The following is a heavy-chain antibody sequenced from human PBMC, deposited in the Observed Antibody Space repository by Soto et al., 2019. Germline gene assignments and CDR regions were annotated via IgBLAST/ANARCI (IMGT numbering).Heavy chain of an antibody. CDR1: GFIFSAFG. D-gene: IGHD1-26*01. CDR2: LSNDGSNK. J-gene: IGHJ4*01. V-gene: IGHV3-30*13. Sequence: GGSLRLPCAASGFIFSAFGIHWVRQAPGKWLEWLALLSNDGSNKYYTYAVRGRYTIFRDNSKSMGYLHLNSLRPDDTAAYHCARDRHGGTYNYFDNCRHVRRVTVAS. CDR3: ARDRHGGTYNYFDN.